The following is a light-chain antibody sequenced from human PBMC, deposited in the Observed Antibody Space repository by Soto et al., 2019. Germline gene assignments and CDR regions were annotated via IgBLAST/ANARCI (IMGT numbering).Light chain of an antibody. CDR1: QSVTSNH. Sequence: EIVLTQSPGTLSLSPGERATLSCRASQSVTSNHSAWYQQKPGQAPRLLIYGAFSRATVIPDRFSGSGSGTDFNLTISRLEPEDFAVYYCQQYGSSPRTFVQGTKVEV. J-gene: IGKJ1*01. CDR3: QQYGSSPRT. CDR2: GAF. V-gene: IGKV3-20*01.